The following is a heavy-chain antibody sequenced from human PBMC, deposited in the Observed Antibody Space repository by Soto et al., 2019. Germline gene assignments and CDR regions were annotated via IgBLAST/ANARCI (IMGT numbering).Heavy chain of an antibody. J-gene: IGHJ4*02. CDR2: ITDSGSGT. Sequence: PGGSLRLSCAASGFTFSSYAMSWVRQAPGKGLEWVSAITDSGSGTYYAGSVKGRFTISRDNSKNTLYLQMNSLRAEDTAVYYCTKDRQWLEVGFWGQGTLVSVSS. V-gene: IGHV3-23*01. CDR3: TKDRQWLEVGF. CDR1: GFTFSSYA. D-gene: IGHD6-19*01.